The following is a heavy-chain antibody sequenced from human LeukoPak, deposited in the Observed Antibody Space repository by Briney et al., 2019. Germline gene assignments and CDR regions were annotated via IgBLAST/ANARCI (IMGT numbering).Heavy chain of an antibody. Sequence: SETLSLTCAVSGGSISSSNWWSWVRQPPGKGLEWIGEIYHSGSTNYNPSLKSRATISVDKSKNQFSLKLSPVTAADTAVYYCARVFGEFYGSGSYYGDYWGQGTLVTVSS. CDR2: IYHSGST. J-gene: IGHJ4*02. D-gene: IGHD3-10*01. CDR1: GGSISSSNW. CDR3: ARVFGEFYGSGSYYGDY. V-gene: IGHV4-4*02.